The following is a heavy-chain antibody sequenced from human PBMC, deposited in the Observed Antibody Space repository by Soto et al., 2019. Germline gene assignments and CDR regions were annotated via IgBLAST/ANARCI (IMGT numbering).Heavy chain of an antibody. V-gene: IGHV2-5*02. D-gene: IGHD4-17*01. Sequence: QITLKESGPTLVKPTQTLTLTCTFSGFSLSTTGKSVAWIRQPPGKALEWLSVIYWADDKRYSPSLNTRLTIAKDTAKTQVVLKLTNMDPSDKGTYYCAHSRGDGDYYPYWGQGTLVSVSS. CDR1: GFSLSTTGKS. CDR2: IYWADDK. CDR3: AHSRGDGDYYPY. J-gene: IGHJ4*02.